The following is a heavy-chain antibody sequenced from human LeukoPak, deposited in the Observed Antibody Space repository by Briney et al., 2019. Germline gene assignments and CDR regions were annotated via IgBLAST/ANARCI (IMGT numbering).Heavy chain of an antibody. CDR2: MNSAGTTI. CDR1: GFTISGFW. Sequence: GGSLRLSCAASGFTISGFWMHWVRQVPGEGLVWVARMNSAGTTINYADSVKGRFTISRDNVRNTLHLQMNNLSLEDTAVYFCIREVQVRAAASLGLWGRGTLVTVS. V-gene: IGHV3-74*01. CDR3: IREVQVRAAASLGL. D-gene: IGHD1-1*01. J-gene: IGHJ4*01.